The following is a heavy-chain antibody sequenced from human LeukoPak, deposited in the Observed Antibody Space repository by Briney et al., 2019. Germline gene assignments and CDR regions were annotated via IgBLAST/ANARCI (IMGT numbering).Heavy chain of an antibody. V-gene: IGHV4-4*07. CDR2: IYTSGST. Sequence: SETLSLTCTVSGGSISSYYWSWIRQPAGKGLEWIGRIYTSGSTNYNPSLKSRVTMSVDTSKNQFSLKLSSVTAADTAVYYCARDALLFYSSSAPNWFDPWGQGTLVTVSS. CDR3: ARDALLFYSSSAPNWFDP. CDR1: GGSISSYY. J-gene: IGHJ5*02. D-gene: IGHD6-6*01.